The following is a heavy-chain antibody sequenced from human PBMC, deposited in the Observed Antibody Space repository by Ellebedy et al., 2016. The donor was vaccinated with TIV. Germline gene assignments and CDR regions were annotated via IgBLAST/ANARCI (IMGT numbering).Heavy chain of an antibody. Sequence: GESLKISCAASGFMFRSYDMAWVRQAPGKGLEWVSSVSSFGDKTYYRDSVKGRLTIFKDNSKNMVFLQMNSLRTEGTAVYYCAKVRSPGYSHFDYWGQGTPVTVSS. J-gene: IGHJ4*02. CDR1: GFMFRSYD. CDR3: AKVRSPGYSHFDY. V-gene: IGHV3-23*01. CDR2: VSSFGDKT. D-gene: IGHD3-22*01.